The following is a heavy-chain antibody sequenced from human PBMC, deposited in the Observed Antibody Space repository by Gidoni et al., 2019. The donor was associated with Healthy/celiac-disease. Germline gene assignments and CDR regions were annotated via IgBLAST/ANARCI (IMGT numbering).Heavy chain of an antibody. J-gene: IGHJ6*02. Sequence: QVQLVESGGGVVQPWRSLRLSCAASGFTFSSYGMHWVRQAPGKGLEWVAVISYDGSNKYYADSVKGRFTISRDNSKNTLYLQMNSLRAEDTAVYYCAKDSQDFWSGYRMDVWGQGTTVTVSS. D-gene: IGHD3-3*01. V-gene: IGHV3-30*18. CDR1: GFTFSSYG. CDR3: AKDSQDFWSGYRMDV. CDR2: ISYDGSNK.